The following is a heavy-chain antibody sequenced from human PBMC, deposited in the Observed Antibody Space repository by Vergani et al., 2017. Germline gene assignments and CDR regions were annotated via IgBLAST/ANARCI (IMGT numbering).Heavy chain of an antibody. D-gene: IGHD5-18*01. Sequence: QVQLQESGPGLVKPSQTLSLTCTVSGGSISSGGYYWSWIRQHPGKGLEWIGYIYYSGNTYFNPSLKNRVSMSADTSKNQVSLKVSSVTAADTAGYYCARASVETTMRRREYYYYMDVWGEGTTVTVSS. CDR2: IYYSGNT. CDR1: GGSISSGGYY. CDR3: ARASVETTMRRREYYYYMDV. V-gene: IGHV4-31*03. J-gene: IGHJ6*03.